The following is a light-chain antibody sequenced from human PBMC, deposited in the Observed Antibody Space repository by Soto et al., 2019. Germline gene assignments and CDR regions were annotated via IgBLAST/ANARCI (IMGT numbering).Light chain of an antibody. CDR3: QSYDSSLSGPYV. V-gene: IGLV1-40*01. Sequence: ALTQPPSVSGAPGQRVTISCTGSSSNIGAGYDVHWYQQLPGTAPKLLIYGNSNRPSGVPDRFSGSKSGTSASLAITGLQAEDEADYYCQSYDSSLSGPYVFGTGTKVTVL. CDR2: GNS. CDR1: SSNIGAGYD. J-gene: IGLJ1*01.